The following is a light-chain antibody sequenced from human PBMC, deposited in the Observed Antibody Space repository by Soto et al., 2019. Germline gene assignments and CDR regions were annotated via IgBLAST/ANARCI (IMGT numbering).Light chain of an antibody. Sequence: HSVLPQPPSGSGTPGQRVTISCSGSSSNIGSNTVNWYQQLPGTAPKLLIYSNNQRPSGVPDRFSGSKSGTSASLAISGLQSEDEADYYCAAWDDSLNGRYVFGTGTKVTVL. J-gene: IGLJ1*01. CDR3: AAWDDSLNGRYV. CDR1: SSNIGSNT. V-gene: IGLV1-44*01. CDR2: SNN.